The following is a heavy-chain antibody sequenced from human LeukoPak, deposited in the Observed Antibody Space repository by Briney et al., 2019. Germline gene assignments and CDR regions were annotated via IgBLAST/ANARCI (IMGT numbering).Heavy chain of an antibody. CDR2: INDDGSDT. Sequence: GGSLRLSCAASGFTFKLYWMHWVRQVPGKRPAWVSRINDDGSDTIYADSVRGRFTISRDDAKNTVDLQMNNLRAEDKAVYYCVRGGPSTWSWGQGTLVTVSS. V-gene: IGHV3-74*01. CDR1: GFTFKLYW. CDR3: VRGGPSTWS. D-gene: IGHD2-15*01. J-gene: IGHJ5*02.